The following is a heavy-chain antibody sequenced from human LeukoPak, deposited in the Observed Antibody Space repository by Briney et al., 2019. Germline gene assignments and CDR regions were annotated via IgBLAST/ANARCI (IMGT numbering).Heavy chain of an antibody. CDR1: GFTFSSYS. V-gene: IGHV3-21*01. Sequence: PGGSLRLSCAASGFTFSSYSMNWVRQAPGKGLEWVSSISSSSSYIYYADSAKGRFTISRDNSKNTLYLQMNSLRAEDTAVYYCAKLSEYSGYDIDYWGQGTLVTVSS. CDR2: ISSSSSYI. CDR3: AKLSEYSGYDIDY. J-gene: IGHJ4*02. D-gene: IGHD5-12*01.